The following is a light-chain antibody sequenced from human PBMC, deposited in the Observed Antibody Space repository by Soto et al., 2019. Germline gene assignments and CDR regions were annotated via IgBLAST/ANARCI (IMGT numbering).Light chain of an antibody. CDR1: SSDVGGYSY. CDR3: CSNAGAFTYV. J-gene: IGLJ1*01. V-gene: IGLV2-11*01. Sequence: QSVLTQPRSVSGSPGHSVTISCTGTSSDVGGYSYVSWYQQHPGKAPKLMISDVSKRPSGVPDRFSGSKFGNTASLTISGLQAEDEADSYCCSNAGAFTYVFGSGTKLTVL. CDR2: DVS.